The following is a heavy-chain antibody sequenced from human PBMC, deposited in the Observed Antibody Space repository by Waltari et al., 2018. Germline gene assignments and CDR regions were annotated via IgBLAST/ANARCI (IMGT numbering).Heavy chain of an antibody. CDR3: ARSSSSWGFDD. CDR1: GFTFSSYS. J-gene: IGHJ4*02. Sequence: EVQLVESGGGLVKPGGSLRLSCAASGFTFSSYSMNWVRPGPGKGLEWVSSISSSSSYRYYADSVNGRFTIARDNGKNWLYLEMNSLRAEETAVYYCARSSSSWGFDDWGQGTLVTVSS. CDR2: ISSSSSYR. V-gene: IGHV3-21*01. D-gene: IGHD6-13*01.